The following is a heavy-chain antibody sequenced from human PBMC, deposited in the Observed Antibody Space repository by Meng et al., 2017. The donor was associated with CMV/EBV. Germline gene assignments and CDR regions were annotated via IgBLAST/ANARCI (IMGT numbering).Heavy chain of an antibody. CDR2: ISSSGSTI. J-gene: IGHJ3*02. Sequence: GESLKISCAASGFTFSSYEMNWVRQAPGKGLEWVSYISSSGSTIYYADSVKGRFTISRDNAKNSLYLQMNSLRAEDTAVYYCASPPAHYSDYGGDAFDIWGQGTMVTVSS. CDR3: ASPPAHYSDYGGDAFDI. D-gene: IGHD4-11*01. V-gene: IGHV3-48*03. CDR1: GFTFSSYE.